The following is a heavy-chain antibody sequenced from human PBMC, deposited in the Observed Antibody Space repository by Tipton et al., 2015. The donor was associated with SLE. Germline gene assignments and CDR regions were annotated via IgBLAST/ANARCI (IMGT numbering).Heavy chain of an antibody. J-gene: IGHJ4*02. CDR1: GASISSGSYY. CDR3: ARSNPYDSSGYSH. V-gene: IGHV4-61*09. CDR2: VYTSGGT. D-gene: IGHD3-22*01. Sequence: TLSFTCSVSGASISSGSYYWSWVRQPAGKGLGWIGHVYTSGGTNYNPSLESRVTISLDTSKNQFSLKLMSVTAADTAIYYCARSNPYDSSGYSHWGQGTLVTVSS.